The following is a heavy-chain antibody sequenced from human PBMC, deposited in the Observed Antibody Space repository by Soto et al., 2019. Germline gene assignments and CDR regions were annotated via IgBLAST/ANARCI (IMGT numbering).Heavy chain of an antibody. J-gene: IGHJ4*02. D-gene: IGHD6-19*01. CDR2: IGSRGDST. V-gene: IGHV3-23*01. CDR1: GFTFSSFV. CDR3: AKDLIYGYNSGRPFDS. Sequence: EVQLLESGGGLVQPGGSLRLSCAASGFTFSSFVMSWVRQAPGKGLEWVSAIGSRGDSTYYADSLKGRFTISRDNSKNTLYLQMNSLRAEDTAVYYCAKDLIYGYNSGRPFDSWGQGTLVTVSS.